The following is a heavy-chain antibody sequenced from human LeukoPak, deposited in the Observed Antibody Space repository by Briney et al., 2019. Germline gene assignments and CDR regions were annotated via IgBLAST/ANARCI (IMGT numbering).Heavy chain of an antibody. Sequence: ERSLRLSCAASGFTFSSYGMHWVRQAPGKGLEWVAVISYDGSNKYYADSVKGRFTISRDNSKNTLYLQMNSLRAEDTAVYYCAKATRGNEYFQHWGQGTLVTVSS. J-gene: IGHJ1*01. CDR2: ISYDGSNK. CDR3: AKATRGNEYFQH. CDR1: GFTFSSYG. D-gene: IGHD3-10*01. V-gene: IGHV3-30*18.